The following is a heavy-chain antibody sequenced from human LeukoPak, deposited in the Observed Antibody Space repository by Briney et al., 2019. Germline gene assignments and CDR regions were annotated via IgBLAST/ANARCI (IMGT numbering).Heavy chain of an antibody. Sequence: ASVKVSCKASGYTFTGYYMHWVRQAPGQGLEWMGWISPNSGGTKYAQKFQDRVTMTRDTSMTTAYMELSRLRSDDTAVYYCARGGCNGYDISDYWGQGTLVTVSS. V-gene: IGHV1-2*02. J-gene: IGHJ4*02. CDR3: ARGGCNGYDISDY. CDR1: GYTFTGYY. D-gene: IGHD5-12*01. CDR2: ISPNSGGT.